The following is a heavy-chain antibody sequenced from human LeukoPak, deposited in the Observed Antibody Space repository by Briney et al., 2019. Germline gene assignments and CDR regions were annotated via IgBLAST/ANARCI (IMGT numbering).Heavy chain of an antibody. D-gene: IGHD2-8*01. CDR3: ARTIGYCTNGVCSIHFYYYMDV. CDR2: INHSGST. CDR1: GGSFSGYY. J-gene: IGHJ6*03. Sequence: SETLSLTCAVYGGSFSGYYWSWIRQPPGKGLEWIGEINHSGSTNYNPSLKSRVTISVDTSKNQFSLKLSSVTAADTAVYYCARTIGYCTNGVCSIHFYYYMDVWGKGTTVTVFS. V-gene: IGHV4-34*01.